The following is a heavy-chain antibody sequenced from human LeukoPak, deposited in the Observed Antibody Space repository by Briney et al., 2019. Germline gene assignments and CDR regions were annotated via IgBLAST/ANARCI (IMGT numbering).Heavy chain of an antibody. CDR1: GGSISSGSYY. CDR3: ARGYYYDSSGYYFDY. D-gene: IGHD3-22*01. CDR2: IYTSGST. V-gene: IGHV4-61*02. J-gene: IGHJ4*02. Sequence: SQTLSLTCTVSGGSISSGSYYWSCIRQPAGKGLEWIGRIYTSGSTNYNPSLKSRVTISVDTSKNQFSPKLSSVTAADTAVYYCARGYYYDSSGYYFDYWGQGTLVTVSS.